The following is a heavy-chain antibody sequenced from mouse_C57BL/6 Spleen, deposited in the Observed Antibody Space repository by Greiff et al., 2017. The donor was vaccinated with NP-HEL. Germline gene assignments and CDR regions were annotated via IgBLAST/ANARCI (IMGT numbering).Heavy chain of an antibody. CDR3: LKDWYFDV. CDR1: GYTFTSYW. CDR2: IDPSDSYT. J-gene: IGHJ1*03. Sequence: QVQLKQPGAELVMPGASVKLSCKASGYTFTSYWMHWVKQRPGQGLEWIGEIDPSDSYTNYNQKFKGKSTLTVDKSSSTAYMQLSSLTSEDTAVYYCLKDWYFDVWGTGTTVTVSS. V-gene: IGHV1-69*01.